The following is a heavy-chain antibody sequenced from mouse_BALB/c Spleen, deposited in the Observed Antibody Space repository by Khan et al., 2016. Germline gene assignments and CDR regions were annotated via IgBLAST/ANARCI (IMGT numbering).Heavy chain of an antibody. V-gene: IGHV5-4*02. CDR1: GFTFSDYY. Sequence: EVELVGSGGGLVKPGGSLKLSCAASGFTFSDYYMYWVRQTPEKSLEWVATISAGGSYTYYPDSVKGRFTISRDNAKNNPYLQMSSLKSEDTAMYDCAREGIRRGFAYWGQGTLVTVSA. J-gene: IGHJ3*01. CDR3: AREGIRRGFAY. CDR2: ISAGGSYT.